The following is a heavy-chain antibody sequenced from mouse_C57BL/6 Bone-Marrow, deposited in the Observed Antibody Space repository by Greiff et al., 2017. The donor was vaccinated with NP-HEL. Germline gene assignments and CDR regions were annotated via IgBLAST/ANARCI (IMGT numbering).Heavy chain of an antibody. D-gene: IGHD1-1*01. J-gene: IGHJ3*01. CDR3: ASSFYYGTFAY. CDR1: GYSITSGYY. Sequence: DVKLQESGPGLVKPSQSLSLTCSVTGYSITSGYYWNWIRQFPGNKLEWMGYISYDGSNNYNPSLKNRISITRDTSKNQFFLKLNSVTTEDTATYYCASSFYYGTFAYWGQGTLVTVSA. CDR2: ISYDGSN. V-gene: IGHV3-6*01.